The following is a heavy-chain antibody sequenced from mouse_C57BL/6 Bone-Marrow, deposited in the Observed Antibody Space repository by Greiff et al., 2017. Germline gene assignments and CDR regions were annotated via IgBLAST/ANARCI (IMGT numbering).Heavy chain of an antibody. D-gene: IGHD2-3*01. Sequence: QVQLQQSGPELVKPGASVKISCKASGYAFSSSWMNWVKQRPGKGLEWIGRIYPGDGDTNYNGKFKGKATLTADKSSGTAYMQLSSLTSEDSAVVCCARRCLLPDYYAMDYWGQGTSVTVSS. CDR1: GYAFSSSW. CDR3: ARRCLLPDYYAMDY. CDR2: IYPGDGDT. J-gene: IGHJ4*01. V-gene: IGHV1-82*01.